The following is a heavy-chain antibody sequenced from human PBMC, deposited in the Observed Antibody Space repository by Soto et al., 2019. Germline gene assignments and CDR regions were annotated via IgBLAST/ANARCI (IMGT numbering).Heavy chain of an antibody. CDR2: IYSGGST. Sequence: EVQLVETGGGLIQPGGSLRLSCAASGFTVSSNYMTWVRQAPGKGLEWVSVIYSGGSTYYADSVKGRFTISRDNAKNSLYLQMNSLRAEDTAVYYCAGIYDFWSGYFGTYYYYGMDVWGQGTTVTVSS. J-gene: IGHJ6*02. CDR1: GFTVSSNY. CDR3: AGIYDFWSGYFGTYYYYGMDV. V-gene: IGHV3-53*02. D-gene: IGHD3-3*01.